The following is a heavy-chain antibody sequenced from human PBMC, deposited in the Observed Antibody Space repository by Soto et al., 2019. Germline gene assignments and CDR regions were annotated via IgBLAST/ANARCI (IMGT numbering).Heavy chain of an antibody. CDR3: ARRDWSCGYCDF. Sequence: EVQLAESGGGLVQPGGSLRLSCAASGFTFNNYWMHWVRQVPGKGLVWVSRISGDASTAHYADLAKGRFTISRDNAKNTVDLQMNSLRVEDTAIYYCARRDWSCGYCDFWGQGILVTVSS. CDR1: GFTFNNYW. D-gene: IGHD1-1*01. V-gene: IGHV3-74*01. CDR2: ISGDASTA. J-gene: IGHJ4*02.